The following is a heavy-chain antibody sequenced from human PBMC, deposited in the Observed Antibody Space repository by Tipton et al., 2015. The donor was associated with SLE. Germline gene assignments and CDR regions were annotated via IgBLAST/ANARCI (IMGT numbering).Heavy chain of an antibody. CDR3: ATVDTAMVGTGFDY. J-gene: IGHJ4*02. D-gene: IGHD5-18*01. CDR1: GGSISTYY. Sequence: TLSLTCTVSGGSISTYYWSWIRQPPGKGLEWIEYIYYSGSTNYNPSLKSRVTMSVDTSKNQFSLKLSSVTAADTAVYYCATVDTAMVGTGFDYWGQGTLVTVSS. V-gene: IGHV4-59*08. CDR2: IYYSGST.